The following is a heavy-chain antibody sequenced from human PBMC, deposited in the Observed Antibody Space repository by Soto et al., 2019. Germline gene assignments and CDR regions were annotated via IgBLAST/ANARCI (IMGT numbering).Heavy chain of an antibody. CDR1: GFTFSNAW. D-gene: IGHD3-22*01. CDR3: STDLTVVRLDN. J-gene: IGHJ4*01. V-gene: IGHV3-15*07. Sequence: PGGSLRLSCAASGFTFSNAWINWVRQAPGKGLEWVGRIKSKIHGGATDFAAPVKGRFAISRDDSKNVAYMEMNSLKIEDTAVYYCSTDLTVVRLDNWGHGILVTVSS. CDR2: IKSKIHGGAT.